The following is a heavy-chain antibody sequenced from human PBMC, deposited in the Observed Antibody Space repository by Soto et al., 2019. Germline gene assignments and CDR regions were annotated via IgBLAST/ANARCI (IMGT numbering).Heavy chain of an antibody. CDR2: INNAGSTT. V-gene: IGHV3-74*01. CDR3: ARGLLYLYGMDV. D-gene: IGHD2-8*01. Sequence: EVQLVESGGGLVQPGGSLRLSCAASGFTFSSHWMHWVRQAPGKGLVWVSRINNAGSTTDYADSVKGRFTISRDNAKNTLYLQMNRLRAVDTAVYSCARGLLYLYGMDVWGQGTTVTVSS. CDR1: GFTFSSHW. J-gene: IGHJ6*02.